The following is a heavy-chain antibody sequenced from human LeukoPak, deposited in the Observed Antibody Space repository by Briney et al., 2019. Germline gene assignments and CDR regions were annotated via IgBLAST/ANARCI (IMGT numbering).Heavy chain of an antibody. CDR3: ARDATDYCSGGSCYVY. D-gene: IGHD2-15*01. V-gene: IGHV3-48*04. J-gene: IGHJ4*02. CDR1: GFTFSSYI. CDR2: ISSRSGTT. Sequence: PGGSLRLSCAVSGFTFSSYIMNWVRQAPGKGLEWVSYISSRSGTTYYADSVKGRFTISRDNAKNSLYLQMNSLRAEDTAVYYCARDATDYCSGGSCYVYWGQGTLVTVSS.